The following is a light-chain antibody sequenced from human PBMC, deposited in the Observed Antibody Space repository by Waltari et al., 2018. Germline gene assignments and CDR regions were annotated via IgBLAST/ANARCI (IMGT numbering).Light chain of an antibody. CDR3: SSYTTSSTLV. Sequence: QSALTQPASVSGSPGQSITISCTGSNSDIGCYNFVSWYQQHTGKAPKLMIYDLNKRPSGVSNRFSASKSGKTASLTISGLQAEDEANYYCSSYTTSSTLVFGGGTKVTVL. CDR1: NSDIGCYNF. CDR2: DLN. J-gene: IGLJ2*01. V-gene: IGLV2-14*03.